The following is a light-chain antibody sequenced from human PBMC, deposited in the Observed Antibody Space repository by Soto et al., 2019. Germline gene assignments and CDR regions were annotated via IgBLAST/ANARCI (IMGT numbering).Light chain of an antibody. CDR2: WAS. Sequence: DFVMTQSPDSLPVSLGERATINCKASQSVLSSSNNKNYLAWFQQKAGQPPKLLISWASTRESGVPGRFTGSGSGTDFTLSINSLQSEDVAVYYCQQYHSDPITFGQGTRL. J-gene: IGKJ5*01. V-gene: IGKV4-1*01. CDR1: QSVLSSSNNKNY. CDR3: QQYHSDPIT.